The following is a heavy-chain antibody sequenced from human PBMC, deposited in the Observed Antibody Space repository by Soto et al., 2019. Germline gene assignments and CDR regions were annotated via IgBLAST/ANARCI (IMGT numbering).Heavy chain of an antibody. D-gene: IGHD1-26*01. CDR3: ARDPDSGSSDFDY. V-gene: IGHV3-21*01. CDR1: GFTFSSYI. CDR2: ISSSSSYI. Sequence: GGSLRLSCAASGFTFSSYIMNWVRQAPGKGLEWVSSISSSSSYIYYADSVKGRFTISRDNAKNSLYRQMNSLRAEDTAVYYCARDPDSGSSDFDYWGQGPLVTLSS. J-gene: IGHJ4*02.